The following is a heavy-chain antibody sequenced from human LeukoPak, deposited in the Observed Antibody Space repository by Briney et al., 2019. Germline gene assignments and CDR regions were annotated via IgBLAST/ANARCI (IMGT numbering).Heavy chain of an antibody. D-gene: IGHD3-22*01. V-gene: IGHV4-31*03. CDR2: IYYSGST. Sequence: SQTLSLPCTVSGGSISSGGYYWSWIRQHPGKGVECIGYIYYSGSTYYHPSLKSRVTISVDTSKNQFSLKLSSVTAADTAGYYCASLYYYDSSGYSRHGAFDIWGQGTMVTVSS. CDR3: ASLYYYDSSGYSRHGAFDI. CDR1: GGSISSGGYY. J-gene: IGHJ3*02.